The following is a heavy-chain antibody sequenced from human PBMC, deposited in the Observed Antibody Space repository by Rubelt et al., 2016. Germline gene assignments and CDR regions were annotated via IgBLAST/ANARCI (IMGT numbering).Heavy chain of an antibody. D-gene: IGHD2-2*01. J-gene: IGHJ6*02. V-gene: IGHV3-48*02. CDR3: ARYPTRRVDYYYGMDV. Sequence: SGTIYYADSVKGRFTISRDNAKNSLYLQMNSLRDEDTAVYYCARYPTRRVDYYYGMDVWGQGTTVTVSS. CDR2: SGTI.